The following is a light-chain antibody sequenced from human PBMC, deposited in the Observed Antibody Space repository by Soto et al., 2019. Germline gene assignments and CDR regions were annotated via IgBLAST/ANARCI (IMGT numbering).Light chain of an antibody. J-gene: IGLJ2*01. CDR1: NSDIGTYAL. Sequence: QSALTQPASVSGSPGQSLTLSCTGTNSDIGTYALVSWYQQHPGKAPKLIIFEVTKRPSGVSLRFSGYKSGNMAFLTISGLQAEDEADYYCSSYVRRSILVAFGGGTKLTVL. V-gene: IGLV2-23*02. CDR3: SSYVRRSILVA. CDR2: EVT.